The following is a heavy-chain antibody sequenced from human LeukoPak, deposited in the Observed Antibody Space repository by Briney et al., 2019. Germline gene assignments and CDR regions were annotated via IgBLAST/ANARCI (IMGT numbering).Heavy chain of an antibody. D-gene: IGHD6-6*01. CDR3: ARQVTSSSSFDN. J-gene: IGHJ4*02. CDR2: IKQDGREK. Sequence: GGSLRLACAASGFMLSIYWMSSVRQTPGGWLEWLANIKQDGREKYYVDCVKGRFTISRDKAKNSLYLQINSLRSEDTAVYYCARQVTSSSSFDNWGQGTLVTVSS. V-gene: IGHV3-7*01. CDR1: GFMLSIYW.